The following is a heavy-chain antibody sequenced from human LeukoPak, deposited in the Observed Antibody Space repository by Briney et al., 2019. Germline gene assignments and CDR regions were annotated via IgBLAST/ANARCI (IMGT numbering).Heavy chain of an antibody. CDR1: GYSISSGYY. CDR2: IYYSGST. V-gene: IGHV4-38-2*02. Sequence: SETLSLTCTVSGYSISSGYYWGWIRQPPGKGLEWIGNIYYSGSTYYNPSLKSRVTISVDTSKNQLSLKLSSVTAADTAVYYCARDQALQGKEAENWFDPWGQGTLVTVSS. CDR3: ARDQALQGKEAENWFDP. J-gene: IGHJ5*02. D-gene: IGHD3-10*01.